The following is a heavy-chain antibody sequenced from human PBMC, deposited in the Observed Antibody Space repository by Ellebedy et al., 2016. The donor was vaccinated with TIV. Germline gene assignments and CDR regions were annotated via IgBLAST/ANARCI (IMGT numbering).Heavy chain of an antibody. CDR3: ASYGDPDYYFDY. V-gene: IGHV1-69*06. J-gene: IGHJ4*02. D-gene: IGHD4-17*01. CDR2: IIPISGTT. Sequence: SVKVSCXASGYTFTNAYIHWVRQAPGQGLEWMGGIIPISGTTTYAQNFQGRVTITADKFTSTAYMELSSLRSEDTAVYYCASYGDPDYYFDYWGQGTLVTVSS. CDR1: GYTFTNAY.